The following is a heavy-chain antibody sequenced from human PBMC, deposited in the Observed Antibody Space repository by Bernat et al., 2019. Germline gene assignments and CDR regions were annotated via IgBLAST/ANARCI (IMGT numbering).Heavy chain of an antibody. Sequence: QVQLVESGGGVVQPGRSLRLSCAASGFTFSSYAMHWVRQAPGKGLEWVAVISYDGSNKYYADSVKGRFTISRDNSKNTLYLQMNSLRAEDTAVYYCARGFTYYDYVWGDYWGQGTLVTVSS. CDR3: ARGFTYYDYVWGDY. D-gene: IGHD3-16*01. J-gene: IGHJ4*02. CDR1: GFTFSSYA. V-gene: IGHV3-30-3*01. CDR2: ISYDGSNK.